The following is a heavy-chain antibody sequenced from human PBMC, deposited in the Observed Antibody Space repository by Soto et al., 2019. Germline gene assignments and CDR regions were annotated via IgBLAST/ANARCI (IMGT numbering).Heavy chain of an antibody. V-gene: IGHV1-58*01. J-gene: IGHJ3*02. CDR3: AATIVVVIEGAFDI. CDR1: GFTFTSSA. D-gene: IGHD3-22*01. CDR2: IVVGSGNT. Sequence: SVKVSCXASGFTFTSSAVQRVRQARGQRLEWIGWIVVGSGNTNYAQKFQERVTITRDMSTSTAYMELSSLRSEDTAVYYCAATIVVVIEGAFDIWGQGTMVTVSS.